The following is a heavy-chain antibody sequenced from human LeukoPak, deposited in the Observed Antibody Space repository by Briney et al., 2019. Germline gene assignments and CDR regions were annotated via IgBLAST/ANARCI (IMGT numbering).Heavy chain of an antibody. Sequence: ASVKVSCTVSGYTLTELSMHWVRQAPGKGLEWMGGFDPEDGETIYAQKFQGIVTMTEDTSTDTAYLELSSLRSEDTAVYYCATVRDNWNDGGVYYFDYWGQGTLVTVSS. CDR3: ATVRDNWNDGGVYYFDY. CDR1: GYTLTELS. V-gene: IGHV1-24*01. J-gene: IGHJ4*02. CDR2: FDPEDGET. D-gene: IGHD1-1*01.